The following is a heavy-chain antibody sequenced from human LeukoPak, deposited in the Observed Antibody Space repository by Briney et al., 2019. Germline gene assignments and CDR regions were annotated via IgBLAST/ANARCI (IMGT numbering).Heavy chain of an antibody. CDR3: AKGQIAAAGINYFDY. D-gene: IGHD6-13*01. CDR1: GFTFSSYP. CDR2: ISGSGGST. Sequence: PGGSLRLSCAASGFTFSSYPMSWVRQAPGKGVEWVSAISGSGGSTYYADSVKGRFTISRDNSKNTLYLQMNSLRAEDTAVYYCAKGQIAAAGINYFDYWGQGTLVTVSS. J-gene: IGHJ4*02. V-gene: IGHV3-23*01.